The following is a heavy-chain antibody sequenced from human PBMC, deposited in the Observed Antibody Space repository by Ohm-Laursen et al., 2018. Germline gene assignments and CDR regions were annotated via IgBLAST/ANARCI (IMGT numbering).Heavy chain of an antibody. Sequence: GSLRLSCAASGFTFSNAWMTWVRQAPGKGLEWLGRIKSKTDGGTTGYAAPVKGRFTLSRDDSQHTLYLQMNSLKTEDTAVYYCATVRVTNYFDYWGRGILVTVSS. CDR1: GFTFSNAW. CDR3: ATVRVTNYFDY. D-gene: IGHD4-17*01. CDR2: IKSKTDGGTT. J-gene: IGHJ4*02. V-gene: IGHV3-15*01.